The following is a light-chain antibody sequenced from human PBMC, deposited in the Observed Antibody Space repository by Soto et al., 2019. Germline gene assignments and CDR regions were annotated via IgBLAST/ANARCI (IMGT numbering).Light chain of an antibody. Sequence: YELAQPPSVSVAPGQTARITCGGNNIGSKSVHWDQQKPGQAPVLVVYDDSDRPSGIPERFSRCNSGNTATLTISRVEAGDEADYYCQVWDSSSDPFDVFGTGTKATVL. CDR3: QVWDSSSDPFDV. J-gene: IGLJ1*01. CDR1: NIGSKS. V-gene: IGLV3-21*02. CDR2: DDS.